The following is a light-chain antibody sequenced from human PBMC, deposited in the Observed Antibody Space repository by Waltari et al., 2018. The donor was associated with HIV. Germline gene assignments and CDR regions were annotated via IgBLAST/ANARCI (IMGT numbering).Light chain of an antibody. Sequence: QSALTQPASVSGSPGQSITISCPGTSNAVGGLYSVCWYQHHPGNTHKLMIYGVSNRPSGVSNRFSGSKSGNTASLTISGLQAEDEADYYCSSYTTSSTLGMFGGGTKLTVL. J-gene: IGLJ3*02. CDR1: SNAVGGLYS. V-gene: IGLV2-14*01. CDR2: GVS. CDR3: SSYTTSSTLGM.